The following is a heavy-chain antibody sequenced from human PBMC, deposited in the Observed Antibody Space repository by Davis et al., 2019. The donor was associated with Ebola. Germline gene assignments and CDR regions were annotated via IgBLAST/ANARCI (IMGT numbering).Heavy chain of an antibody. V-gene: IGHV3-11*01. CDR1: GFTFSDYY. Sequence: GGSLRLSCAASGFTFSDYYMSWIRQAPGKGLEWVSYISSSGSTIYYADSVKGRFTISRDNAKKSLYLQMNSLRAEDTAVYYCARVNRHGDPDYWGQGTLVTVSS. D-gene: IGHD4-17*01. CDR2: ISSSGSTI. J-gene: IGHJ4*02. CDR3: ARVNRHGDPDY.